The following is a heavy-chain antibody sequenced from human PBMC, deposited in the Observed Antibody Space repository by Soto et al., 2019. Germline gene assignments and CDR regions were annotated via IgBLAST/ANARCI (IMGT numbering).Heavy chain of an antibody. V-gene: IGHV4-59*08. J-gene: IGHJ4*02. CDR2: IYYSGST. D-gene: IGHD3-10*01. CDR1: GASINNYY. CDR3: ARHNYGSGSTYFDY. Sequence: LSLTCTVSGASINNYYWSWIRQPPGKGLEWIGYIYYSGSTNYNPSLKSRVTISVDTSKNQFSLKLNSMTAADTAVYYCARHNYGSGSTYFDYWGQGTLVTVSS.